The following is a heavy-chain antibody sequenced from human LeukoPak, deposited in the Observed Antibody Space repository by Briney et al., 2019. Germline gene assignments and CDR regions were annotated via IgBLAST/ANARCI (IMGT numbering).Heavy chain of an antibody. CDR3: ARGARGRYCSGGSCYSAVFDY. D-gene: IGHD2-15*01. Sequence: SETLSLTCVVYGGSFSGYYWSWIRQPPGKGLEWIGEINHSGSTNYNPSLKSRVTISVDTSKNQFSLKLSSVTAADTAVYYCARGARGRYCSGGSCYSAVFDYWGQGTLVTVSS. CDR1: GGSFSGYY. CDR2: INHSGST. V-gene: IGHV4-34*01. J-gene: IGHJ4*02.